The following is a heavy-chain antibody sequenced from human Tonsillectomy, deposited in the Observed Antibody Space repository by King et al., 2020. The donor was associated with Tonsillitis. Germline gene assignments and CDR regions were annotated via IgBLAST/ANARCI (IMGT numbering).Heavy chain of an antibody. D-gene: IGHD2-2*01. CDR2: ISSSGST. CDR3: ARMGRQLLFWFWFAP. J-gene: IGHJ5*02. Sequence: QLQESGPGLVRPSQTLSLTCTVSGGSISSANYYWSWIRQPAGKGLEWIGRISSSGSTHYNPSFKSRVTMSVDTSKNQFSLKLSSVTAADTAVYYCARMGRQLLFWFWFAPWGQGTLVTVSS. V-gene: IGHV4-61*02. CDR1: GGSISSANYY.